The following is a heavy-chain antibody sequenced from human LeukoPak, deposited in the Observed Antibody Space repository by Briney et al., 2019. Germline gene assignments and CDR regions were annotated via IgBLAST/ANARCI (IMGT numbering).Heavy chain of an antibody. J-gene: IGHJ4*02. CDR2: QYFSGSS. CDR1: GGSMNKYY. CDR3: ARHVRSGYNFLDY. D-gene: IGHD5-24*01. Sequence: PSETLCLTCSVSGGSMNKYYWSWIRQPPGKGLEWIGYQYFSGSSKYNTSPKRRGTISVNNTNNHFSLKLSSVSAADTGVYYCARHVRSGYNFLDYWGRGNGVTV. V-gene: IGHV4-59*08.